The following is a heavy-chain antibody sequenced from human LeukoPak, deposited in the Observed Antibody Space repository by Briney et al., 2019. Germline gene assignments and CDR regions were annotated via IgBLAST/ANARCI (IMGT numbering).Heavy chain of an antibody. CDR3: ARDGGQWHSDLVRYYYYGMDV. Sequence: GSLRLSCAASGFTFSSYSMNWVRQAPGKGLEWVSSISSSSSYIYYADSVKGRFTISRDNAKNSLYLQMNSLRAEDTAVYYCARDGGQWHSDLVRYYYYGMDVWAKGPRSPSP. CDR1: GFTFSSYS. V-gene: IGHV3-21*01. J-gene: IGHJ6*02. D-gene: IGHD6-19*01. CDR2: ISSSSSYI.